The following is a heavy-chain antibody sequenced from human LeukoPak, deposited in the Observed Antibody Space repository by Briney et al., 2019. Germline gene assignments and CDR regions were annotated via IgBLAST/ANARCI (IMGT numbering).Heavy chain of an antibody. CDR2: MNPNSGNT. V-gene: IGHV1-8*02. Sequence: ASVKVSCKASGGTFSSYAISWVRQATGQGLEWMGWMNPNSGNTGYAQKFQGRVTMTRNTSISTAYMELSSLRSEDTAVYYCARIDPYGGRDDAFDIWGQGTMVTVSS. D-gene: IGHD4-23*01. J-gene: IGHJ3*02. CDR3: ARIDPYGGRDDAFDI. CDR1: GGTFSSYA.